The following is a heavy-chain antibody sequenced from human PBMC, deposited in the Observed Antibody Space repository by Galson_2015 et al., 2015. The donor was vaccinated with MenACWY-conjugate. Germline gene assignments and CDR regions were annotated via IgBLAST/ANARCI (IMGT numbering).Heavy chain of an antibody. J-gene: IGHJ5*02. D-gene: IGHD3-10*01. CDR2: IIPILGIA. Sequence: SVKVSCKASGGTFSSYAISWVRQAPGQGLEWMGRIIPILGIANYAQKFQGRVTITADKSTSTAYMELSSLRSEDTAVYYCARGGYYYGSGNYRGWFDPWGQGTLVTVSS. CDR1: GGTFSSYA. V-gene: IGHV1-69*04. CDR3: ARGGYYYGSGNYRGWFDP.